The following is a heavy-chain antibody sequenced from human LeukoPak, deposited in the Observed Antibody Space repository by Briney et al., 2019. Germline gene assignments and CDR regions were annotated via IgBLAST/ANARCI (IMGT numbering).Heavy chain of an antibody. CDR2: ISGSGGST. CDR3: AKDRGPVLRYFDWLLAVFDY. Sequence: GGSLRLSCAASGFTFSSYAMSWVRQAPGKGLEWVSAISGSGGSTYYADSVKGRFTISRDNSKNTLYLQMNSLRAEDTAVYYCAKDRGPVLRYFDWLLAVFDYWGQGTLVTVSS. CDR1: GFTFSSYA. D-gene: IGHD3-9*01. J-gene: IGHJ4*02. V-gene: IGHV3-23*01.